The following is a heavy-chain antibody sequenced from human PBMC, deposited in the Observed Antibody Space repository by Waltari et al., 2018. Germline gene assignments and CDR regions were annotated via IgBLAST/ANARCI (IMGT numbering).Heavy chain of an antibody. J-gene: IGHJ4*02. Sequence: QVQLQESGPGLVKPSETPSLTCAVSGYSLSSGYYWGWIRPHPGKGLEWIGSIYHIASTYYNPSLKSRFTISVDTSKNQFSLKLSSVTAADTAVYYCARLTGYSYGLDYWGQGTLVTVSS. CDR2: IYHIAST. V-gene: IGHV4-38-2*01. D-gene: IGHD5-18*01. CDR3: ARLTGYSYGLDY. CDR1: GYSLSSGYY.